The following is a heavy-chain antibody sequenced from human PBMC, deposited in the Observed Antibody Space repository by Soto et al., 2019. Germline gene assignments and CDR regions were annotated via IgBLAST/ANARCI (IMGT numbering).Heavy chain of an antibody. CDR1: GFTFSSYV. Sequence: GGSLRLSCAASGFTFSSYVMHWVRQAPGKGLEWVAVISYDGSNKYYADSVKGRFTISRDNSKNTLYLQMNSLRAEDTAVYYCAREQVVVPAAGVGAYGMDVWGQGTTVTVSS. J-gene: IGHJ6*02. CDR3: AREQVVVPAAGVGAYGMDV. V-gene: IGHV3-30-3*01. D-gene: IGHD2-2*01. CDR2: ISYDGSNK.